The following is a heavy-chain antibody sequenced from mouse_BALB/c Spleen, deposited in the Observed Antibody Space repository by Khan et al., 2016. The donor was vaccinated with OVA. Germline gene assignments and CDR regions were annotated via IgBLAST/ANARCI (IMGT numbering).Heavy chain of an antibody. Sequence: EVQLQESGPGLVKPSQSLSLTCTVTGYSITSEYAWNWIRQFPGNKLEWMGYINYSGNTRFNPSLKRRTSIPRDTSKNQFFLQLNSVTTEDTATYYCARKDYYDYDPFPYWGQGTLVTVSA. CDR2: INYSGNT. V-gene: IGHV3-2*02. CDR3: ARKDYYDYDPFPY. D-gene: IGHD2-4*01. J-gene: IGHJ3*01. CDR1: GYSITSEYA.